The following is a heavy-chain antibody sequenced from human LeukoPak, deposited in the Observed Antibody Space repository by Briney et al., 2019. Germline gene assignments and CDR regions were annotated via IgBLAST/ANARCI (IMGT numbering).Heavy chain of an antibody. D-gene: IGHD3-22*01. CDR3: ARELYYDSSGYHDAFDI. CDR1: GGSISSYY. V-gene: IGHV4-59*01. CDR2: IYYSGST. Sequence: PSETLSLTCTVSGGSISSYYWSWIRQPPGKGLEWIGYIYYSGSTNYNPSLKSRVTISVDTSKNQFSLKLSSVTAADTAVYYCARELYYDSSGYHDAFDIWGQGTMVTVSS. J-gene: IGHJ3*02.